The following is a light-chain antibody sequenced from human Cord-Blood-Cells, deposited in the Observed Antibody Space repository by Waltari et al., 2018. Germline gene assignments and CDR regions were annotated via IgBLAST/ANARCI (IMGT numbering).Light chain of an antibody. CDR2: DVS. Sequence: QSALTQPASVSGSPGQSITISCTGTSSDVGGYNYVSWYQQHPGKAPKLRIYDVSNRPSGVSNRFSGSKSGNPASLTISGLQAEDEADYYGSSYTSSSTVVFGGGTKLTVL. CDR1: SSDVGGYNY. J-gene: IGLJ2*01. V-gene: IGLV2-14*01. CDR3: SSYTSSSTVV.